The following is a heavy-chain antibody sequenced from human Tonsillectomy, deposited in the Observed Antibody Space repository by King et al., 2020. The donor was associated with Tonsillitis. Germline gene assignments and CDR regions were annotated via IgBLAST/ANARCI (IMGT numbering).Heavy chain of an antibody. CDR3: ARDTTGTTVFDY. CDR1: GGSISSYF. CDR2: IYSSGST. Sequence: QLQESGPGLVKPSETLSLTCTVSGGSISSYFWSWIRQPAGKGLEWIGRIYSSGSTNYNPSLKSRVTMSVDTSKNQLPLKLNSVTAADTAVYYWARDTTGTTVFDYWGQGTLVTVSS. V-gene: IGHV4-4*07. J-gene: IGHJ4*02. D-gene: IGHD1-1*01.